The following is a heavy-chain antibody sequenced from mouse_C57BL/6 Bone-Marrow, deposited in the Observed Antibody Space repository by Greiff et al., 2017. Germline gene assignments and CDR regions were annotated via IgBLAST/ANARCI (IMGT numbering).Heavy chain of an antibody. D-gene: IGHD2-3*01. CDR3: ARNSRGWLLQFAY. V-gene: IGHV2-2*01. CDR1: GFSFTSYG. J-gene: IGHJ3*01. Sequence: QVQLQQSGPGLVQPSPSLSITCTVSGFSFTSYGVHWVRQSPGKGLEWLGVIWSGGSTDYNAAFISRLSISKDKSNSQVFFKMNSMQADGTAIYYCARNSRGWLLQFAYWGQGTLVTVSA. CDR2: IWSGGST.